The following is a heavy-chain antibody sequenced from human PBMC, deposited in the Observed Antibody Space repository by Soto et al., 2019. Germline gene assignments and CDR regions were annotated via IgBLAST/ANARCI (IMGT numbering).Heavy chain of an antibody. CDR1: GGTFSSYA. CDR2: IIPMFGST. CDR3: ARRVAVTSVPEISYHYYGLHV. V-gene: IGHV1-69*13. Sequence: ASVKVSCKAFGGTFSSYAICWVRQAPGQGPEWMGGIIPMFGSTNYAQKFQGRVTITADESTSTAFMELSGLKSEDTAVYYCARRVAVTSVPEISYHYYGLHVWGQGTTVTVSS. J-gene: IGHJ6*02. D-gene: IGHD2-21*02.